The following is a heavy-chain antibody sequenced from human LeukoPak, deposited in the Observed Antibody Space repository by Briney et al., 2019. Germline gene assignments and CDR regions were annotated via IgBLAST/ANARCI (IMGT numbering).Heavy chain of an antibody. CDR3: TTAVAGKKYYFDY. V-gene: IGHV3-15*01. J-gene: IGHJ4*02. CDR1: GFTFSNAW. CDR2: IKSKTDGGTT. D-gene: IGHD6-19*01. Sequence: PGGSLRLSCAASGFTFSNAWMSWVRQAPGKGLEWVGRIKSKTDGGTTDYAAPVKGRFTISRDDSKNTLYLQMNSLKTEDTAVYYCTTAVAGKKYYFDYWGQGTLVTVSS.